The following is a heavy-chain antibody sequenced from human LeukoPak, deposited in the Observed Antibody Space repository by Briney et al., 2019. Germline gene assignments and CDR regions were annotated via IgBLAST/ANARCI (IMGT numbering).Heavy chain of an antibody. CDR1: GFTFSSYS. D-gene: IGHD3-22*01. J-gene: IGHJ4*02. CDR2: ISSSSSYI. CDR3: ARVRGYYYDSNGPPDY. Sequence: GGSLRLSCAASGFTFSSYSMNWVRQAPGKGLEWVSSISSSSSYIYYADSVKGRFTISRDNAKNSLYLQMNSLRAEDTAVYYCARVRGYYYDSNGPPDYWGQGTLVTVSS. V-gene: IGHV3-21*01.